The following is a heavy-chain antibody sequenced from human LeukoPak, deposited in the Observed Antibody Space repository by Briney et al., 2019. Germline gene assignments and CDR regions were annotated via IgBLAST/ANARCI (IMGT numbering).Heavy chain of an antibody. J-gene: IGHJ6*03. Sequence: SETLSLTCTVSGGSIGSYYWSWIRQPPGKGLEWIGNIYYSGSTNYNPSLKSRVTISVDTSKNQFSLKLSSVTAADTAVYYCTRGSIAYYYMDVWGKGTTVTVSS. V-gene: IGHV4-59*01. CDR1: GGSIGSYY. D-gene: IGHD3-22*01. CDR2: IYYSGST. CDR3: TRGSIAYYYMDV.